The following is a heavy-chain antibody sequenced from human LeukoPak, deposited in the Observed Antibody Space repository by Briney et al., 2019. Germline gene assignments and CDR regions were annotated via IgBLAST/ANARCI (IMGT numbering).Heavy chain of an antibody. Sequence: SETLSLSCTVSGVSISSYYWSWIRQPPGRGLEWIGYSYYSGSTNYNPSLRSRVTISADTSKNQFSLQVSSVTAADTAVYYCARQQIYVDSGLVDYFDYWGQGILVTVSS. J-gene: IGHJ4*02. CDR3: ARQQIYVDSGLVDYFDY. CDR2: SYYSGST. V-gene: IGHV4-59*01. CDR1: GVSISSYY. D-gene: IGHD5-18*01.